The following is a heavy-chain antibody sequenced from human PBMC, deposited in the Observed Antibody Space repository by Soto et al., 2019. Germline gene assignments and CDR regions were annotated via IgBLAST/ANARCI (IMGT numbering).Heavy chain of an antibody. CDR1: GFTFSDYA. J-gene: IGHJ4*02. D-gene: IGHD6-19*01. CDR3: AKGGRQWLVTSDFNY. CDR2: VSHDGRNT. V-gene: IGHV3-30*18. Sequence: VQLVESGGGVVQPGRSLRLSCAASGFTFSDYAMHWVRQAPGKGLEWVAVVSHDGRNTHYADSLKGRVTISRDSSKNTVSLEMTSLRAEDTAVYYCAKGGRQWLVTSDFNYWGQGALVTVSS.